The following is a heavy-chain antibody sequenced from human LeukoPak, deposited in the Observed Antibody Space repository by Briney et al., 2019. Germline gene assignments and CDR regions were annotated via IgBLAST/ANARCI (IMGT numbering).Heavy chain of an antibody. D-gene: IGHD1-14*01. CDR1: GGSISSYY. CDR2: IYYSGST. V-gene: IGHV4-59*01. CDR3: ARWRYTSAPNWFDP. J-gene: IGHJ5*02. Sequence: PSETLSLTCTVSGGSISSYYWSWIRQPPGKGLEWIGYIYYSGSTNYNPSLKSRVTISVDTSKNQFSLKLSSVTAADTAVYFCARWRYTSAPNWFDPWGQGTLVTVSS.